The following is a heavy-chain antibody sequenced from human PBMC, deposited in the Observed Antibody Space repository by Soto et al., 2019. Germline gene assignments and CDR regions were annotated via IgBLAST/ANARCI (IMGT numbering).Heavy chain of an antibody. Sequence: GGALRLSCAASGFTFSNAWMNWVRQAPGKGLEWVGRIKSKTDGGTTDYAAPVKGRFTISRDDSKNTLYLQMNSLKTEDAAVYYCTTDLRGYESSGYYSIYYYHYGMDVWGQGTTVTGSS. J-gene: IGHJ6*02. V-gene: IGHV3-15*07. CDR3: TTDLRGYESSGYYSIYYYHYGMDV. D-gene: IGHD3-22*01. CDR1: GFTFSNAW. CDR2: IKSKTDGGTT.